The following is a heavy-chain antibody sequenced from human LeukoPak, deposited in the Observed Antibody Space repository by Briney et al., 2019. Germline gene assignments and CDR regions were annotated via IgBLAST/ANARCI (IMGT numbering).Heavy chain of an antibody. V-gene: IGHV3-7*01. CDR1: GFTFSSYW. CDR3: AKEGAYPIITYDS. Sequence: GGSLRLSCAASGFTFSSYWMNWVRQAPGKGLEWVANIKGDGNEKNYVDFVKGRFSISRDNAKNSLYLQMDSLRAEDTAVYYCAKEGAYPIITYDSWGQGALVTVSS. CDR2: IKGDGNEK. J-gene: IGHJ5*01. D-gene: IGHD3-10*01.